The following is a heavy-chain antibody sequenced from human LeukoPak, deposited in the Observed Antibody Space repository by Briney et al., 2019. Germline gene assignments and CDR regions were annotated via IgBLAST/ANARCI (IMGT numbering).Heavy chain of an antibody. CDR1: GGSFSGYY. CDR2: IYYSGST. Sequence: SETLSLTCAVYGGSFSGYYWSWIRQPPGKGLEWIGYIYYSGSTNYNPSLKSRVTISVDTSKNQFSLKLSSVTAADTAVYYCARAPEVLYYDFWSGYSPPDYWGQGTLVTVSS. J-gene: IGHJ4*02. D-gene: IGHD3-3*01. V-gene: IGHV4-59*01. CDR3: ARAPEVLYYDFWSGYSPPDY.